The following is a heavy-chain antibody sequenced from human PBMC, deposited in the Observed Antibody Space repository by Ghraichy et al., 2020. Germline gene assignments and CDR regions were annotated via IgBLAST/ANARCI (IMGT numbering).Heavy chain of an antibody. CDR1: GGSISSSSYY. CDR2: IYYSGST. J-gene: IGHJ4*02. V-gene: IGHV4-39*01. Sequence: SETLSLTCTVSGGSISSSSYYWGWIRQPPGKGLEWIGSIYYSGSTYYNPSLKSRVTISVDTSKNQFSLKLSSVTAADTAVYYCARQVAARLFDYWGQGTLVTVSS. CDR3: ARQVAARLFDY. D-gene: IGHD6-6*01.